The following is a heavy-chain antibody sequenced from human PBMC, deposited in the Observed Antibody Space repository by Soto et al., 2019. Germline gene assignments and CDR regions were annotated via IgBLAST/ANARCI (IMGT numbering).Heavy chain of an antibody. CDR2: ISAYNGNT. Sequence: QVQLVQSGAEVKKPGASVKVSCKASGYTFTSYGISWVRQAPGQGLEWMGWISAYNGNTNYAQKLQGRGTMTTDASTKPAYMELRSLRSDDTAVYYCARTKAAAGGNWFDPWGQGTLVTVSS. J-gene: IGHJ5*02. V-gene: IGHV1-18*01. D-gene: IGHD6-13*01. CDR1: GYTFTSYG. CDR3: ARTKAAAGGNWFDP.